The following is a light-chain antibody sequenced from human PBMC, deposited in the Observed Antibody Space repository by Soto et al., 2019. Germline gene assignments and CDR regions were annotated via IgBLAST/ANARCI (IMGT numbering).Light chain of an antibody. Sequence: DIQMTQSPSSLSASVGDRVTITCRASRGIRDALAWYQQKAGKVPKRLIYSASSLQRGVPSRFSGSGSETEFTLTISSLQPEDLATYYCLQHSTYPFPFGQGTRLE. CDR1: RGIRDA. CDR2: SAS. CDR3: LQHSTYPFP. V-gene: IGKV1-17*01. J-gene: IGKJ2*01.